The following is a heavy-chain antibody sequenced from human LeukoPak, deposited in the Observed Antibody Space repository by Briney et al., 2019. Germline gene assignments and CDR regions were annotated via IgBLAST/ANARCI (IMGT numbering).Heavy chain of an antibody. J-gene: IGHJ4*02. CDR3: ARGPPPYCGDDCSNFDY. CDR2: IYTSGST. D-gene: IGHD2-21*02. V-gene: IGHV4-4*07. CDR1: GGSISSYY. Sequence: SETLSLTCTVSGGSISSYYWSWIRQPAGKGLEWIGRIYTSGSTNYNPSLKSRVTMSADTSKNQFSLKLSSVTAADTAVYYCARGPPPYCGDDCSNFDYWGQGTLVTVSS.